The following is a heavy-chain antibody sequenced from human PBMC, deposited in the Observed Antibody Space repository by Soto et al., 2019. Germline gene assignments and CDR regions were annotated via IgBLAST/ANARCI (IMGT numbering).Heavy chain of an antibody. J-gene: IGHJ6*02. CDR1: GFTFSNYA. Sequence: EVHLLESGGGLVQPGGSLRLSCAASGFTFSNYAMTWVRQAPGKGLEWVSGISGTGGGTNNADSAKGRFTTSRDNSKNTLYLQMNSLRADDTAVYYSATRAFYGSGIPNYYGMDVWGQGTAVTVSS. D-gene: IGHD3-10*01. V-gene: IGHV3-23*01. CDR2: ISGTGGGT. CDR3: ATRAFYGSGIPNYYGMDV.